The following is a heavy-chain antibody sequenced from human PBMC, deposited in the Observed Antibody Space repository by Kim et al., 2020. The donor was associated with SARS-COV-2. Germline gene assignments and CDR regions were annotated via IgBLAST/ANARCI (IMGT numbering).Heavy chain of an antibody. CDR1: GGSISSGGYS. D-gene: IGHD6-13*01. Sequence: SETLSLTCAVSGGSISSGGYSWSWIRQPPGKGLEWIGYIYHSGSTYYNPSLKSRVTISVDRSKNQFSLKLSSVTAADTAVYYCASSSSSTNYYFDYWGQGTLVTVSS. CDR3: ASSSSSTNYYFDY. CDR2: IYHSGST. V-gene: IGHV4-30-2*01. J-gene: IGHJ4*02.